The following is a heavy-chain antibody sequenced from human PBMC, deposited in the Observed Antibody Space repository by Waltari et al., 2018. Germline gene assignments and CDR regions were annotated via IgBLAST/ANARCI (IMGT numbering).Heavy chain of an antibody. D-gene: IGHD1-26*01. V-gene: IGHV3-72*01. CDR2: IRNKANFYST. CDR1: GFTFSDYS. J-gene: IGHJ4*02. Sequence: EVQLVASGGGLVQPGGSLRLSGAASGFTFSDYSIDWVRQAQGKGLEWVARIRNKANFYSTEYVPSVEGRFTISRDDSKSSLYLQMNSLKSEDTAVYYCVRIRLGPTTRIFDSWGQGTLVTVSS. CDR3: VRIRLGPTTRIFDS.